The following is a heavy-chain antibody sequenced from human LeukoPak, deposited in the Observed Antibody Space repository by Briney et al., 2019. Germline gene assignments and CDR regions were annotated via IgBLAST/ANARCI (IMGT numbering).Heavy chain of an antibody. Sequence: GGSLGLSCAASGFTFDDYAMHWVRQAPGKGLEWVSGISWNSGSIGYADSVKGRFTISRDNAKNSLYLQMNSLRAEDTALYYCAKDLAGAQGPFDYWGQGTLVTVSS. D-gene: IGHD4/OR15-4a*01. V-gene: IGHV3-9*01. J-gene: IGHJ4*02. CDR1: GFTFDDYA. CDR3: AKDLAGAQGPFDY. CDR2: ISWNSGSI.